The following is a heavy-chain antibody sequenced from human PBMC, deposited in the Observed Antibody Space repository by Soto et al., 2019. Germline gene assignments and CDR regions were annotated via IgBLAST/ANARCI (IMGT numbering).Heavy chain of an antibody. CDR3: ANSQRSAYYGSGSYPKYYYYYFHMDV. V-gene: IGHV3-23*01. CDR2: ISGSGADT. CDR1: GLTFTSYA. J-gene: IGHJ6*03. Sequence: EVQLLESGGGLVQPGGSLRLSCAASGLTFTSYAMTWVRQAPGKGLEWVSTISGSGADTFYAASVKGRFAVSRDNSKNTLYLQMSSLRAEDTAVYYCANSQRSAYYGSGSYPKYYYYYFHMDVWGKGTTVTVSS. D-gene: IGHD3-10*01.